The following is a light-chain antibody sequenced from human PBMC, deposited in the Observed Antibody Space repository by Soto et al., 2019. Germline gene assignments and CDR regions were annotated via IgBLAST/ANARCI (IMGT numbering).Light chain of an antibody. Sequence: EIVLTLSPGTLSLSPGERATLSCRASQSVSSSYLAWYQKKPGQAPRLLIYGASSRATGIPDRFSGSGSGKDISSTISRLEKECRGVYFRPLYHRLRRFGAGTRVDIK. CDR3: PLYHRLRR. CDR1: QSVSSSY. V-gene: IGKV3-20*01. CDR2: GAS. J-gene: IGKJ4*02.